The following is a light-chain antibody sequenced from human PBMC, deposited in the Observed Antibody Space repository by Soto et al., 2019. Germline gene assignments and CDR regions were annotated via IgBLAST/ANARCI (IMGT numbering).Light chain of an antibody. V-gene: IGKV3-15*01. CDR2: SAS. CDR3: QQYINGDT. Sequence: EVVMTQSPSTLSVFPGERVTLSCRASQSVSSSLAWYQQKPGQAPRLLIYSASTRATGIPARFSGSGSGTEFTLTISSLESEDFAVYYCQQYINGDTFGQGNK. J-gene: IGKJ2*01. CDR1: QSVSSS.